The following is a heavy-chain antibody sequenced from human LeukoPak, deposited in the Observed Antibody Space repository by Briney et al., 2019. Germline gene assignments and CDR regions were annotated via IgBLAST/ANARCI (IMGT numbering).Heavy chain of an antibody. CDR3: ARDGNVWFGELYGPYYFDY. D-gene: IGHD3-10*01. J-gene: IGHJ4*02. V-gene: IGHV3-48*03. CDR1: GFTSSSYE. CDR2: ISSSGSTI. Sequence: PGGSLRLSCAASGFTSSSYEMNWVRQAPGKGLEWVSYISSSGSTIYYADSVKGRFTISRDNAKNSLYLQMNSLRAEDTAVYYCARDGNVWFGELYGPYYFDYWGQGTLVTVSS.